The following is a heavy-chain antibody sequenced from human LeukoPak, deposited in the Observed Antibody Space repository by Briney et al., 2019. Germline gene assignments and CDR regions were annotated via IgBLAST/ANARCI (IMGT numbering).Heavy chain of an antibody. CDR2: INPNSGGT. CDR3: ARGGIYSGSYYFYAPFDY. D-gene: IGHD1-26*01. J-gene: IGHJ4*02. CDR1: GYAFTSYY. Sequence: GASGKLSCTASGYAFTSYYIHWVRHAPGQGLGGGGWINPNSGGTTYAKTSHGRVTITRDTAISTTYMHLSRPISAATAAYYCARGGIYSGSYYFYAPFDYWGQGTLVTVSS. V-gene: IGHV1-2*02.